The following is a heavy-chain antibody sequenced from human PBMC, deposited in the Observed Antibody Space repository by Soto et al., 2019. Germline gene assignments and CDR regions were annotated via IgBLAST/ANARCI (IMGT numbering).Heavy chain of an antibody. V-gene: IGHV1-3*01. Sequence: QVQLVQSGAEVKKPGASVKVSCKASGYTFTSYGIHWVRQAPGQGLEWMGGIDGGSGNTKYSPKVQGRVTVTRDTSASTAYTELSSLRPEDTAVYYWARDRVLNGLFDYWGQGTLVTVS. CDR1: GYTFTSYG. D-gene: IGHD1-1*01. J-gene: IGHJ4*02. CDR2: IDGGSGNT. CDR3: ARDRVLNGLFDY.